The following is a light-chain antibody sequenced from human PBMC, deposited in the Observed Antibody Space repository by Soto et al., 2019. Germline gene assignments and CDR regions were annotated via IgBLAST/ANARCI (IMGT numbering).Light chain of an antibody. CDR3: CSYGGSYTPYV. Sequence: SALTQPRSVSASPGQSVTISCTGTSSDVGLYNYVSWYQQHPGKAPKLIIYDVSKRPSGVPDRFSGSKSGNTASLTISGLQAEDEGEYFCCSYGGSYTPYVFGTGTKVTVL. J-gene: IGLJ1*01. CDR2: DVS. CDR1: SSDVGLYNY. V-gene: IGLV2-11*01.